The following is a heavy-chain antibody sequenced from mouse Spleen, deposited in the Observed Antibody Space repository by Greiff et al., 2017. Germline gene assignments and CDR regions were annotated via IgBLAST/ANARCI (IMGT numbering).Heavy chain of an antibody. V-gene: IGHV1-31*01. CDR3: ARGLYYGSSSYAMDY. J-gene: IGHJ4*01. Sequence: VHVKQSGPELVKPGASVKISCKASGYSFTGYYMHWVKQSHGNILDWIGYIYPYNGVSSYNQKFKGKATLTVDKSSSTAYMELRSLTSEDSAVYYCARGLYYGSSSYAMDYWGQGTSVTVSS. CDR1: GYSFTGYY. CDR2: IYPYNGVS. D-gene: IGHD1-1*01.